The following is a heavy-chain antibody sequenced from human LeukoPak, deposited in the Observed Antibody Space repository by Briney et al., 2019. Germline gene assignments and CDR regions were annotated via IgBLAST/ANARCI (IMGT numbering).Heavy chain of an antibody. J-gene: IGHJ4*02. CDR2: IFYSGTT. CDR1: GGSISSYY. CDR3: ARSVRRGFNFDY. D-gene: IGHD1-26*01. Sequence: SETLSLTYTVPGGSISSYYWGWIRQPPGKGLEWVGSIFYSGTTYYNPSLKSRVTISLDTSKNQFSLKLRSVTAADTAVYYCARSVRRGFNFDYWGQGTLVTVSS. V-gene: IGHV4-39*01.